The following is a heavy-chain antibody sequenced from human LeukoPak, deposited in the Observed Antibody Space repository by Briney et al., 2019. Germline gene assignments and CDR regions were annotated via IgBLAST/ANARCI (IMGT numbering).Heavy chain of an antibody. J-gene: IGHJ4*02. V-gene: IGHV3-30-3*01. D-gene: IGHD2-21*02. Sequence: GAPLRLSCAASGFTFSYYAMHWVRQAPGKVLEWVAVIPYDGSNKYYADSVKGQVTIYRDNSKSTLYLQMDRLRAGDTAVYYCARQGDTGSWYFDYWGQGTLVTVSS. CDR2: IPYDGSNK. CDR3: ARQGDTGSWYFDY. CDR1: GFTFSYYA.